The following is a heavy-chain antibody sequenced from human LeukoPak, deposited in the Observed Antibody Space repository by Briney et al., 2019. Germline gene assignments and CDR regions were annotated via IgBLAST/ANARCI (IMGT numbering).Heavy chain of an antibody. CDR2: INHSGST. CDR3: ARGRRQYSGSCVY. Sequence: SETLSLTCAVYGGSFSGYYWSWIRQPPGKGLEWIGEINHSGSTNYNPSLKSRVTISVDTSKNQFSLKLSSVTAADTAVYYCARGRRQYSGSCVYWGQGTLVTVSS. J-gene: IGHJ4*02. V-gene: IGHV4-34*01. CDR1: GGSFSGYY. D-gene: IGHD1-26*01.